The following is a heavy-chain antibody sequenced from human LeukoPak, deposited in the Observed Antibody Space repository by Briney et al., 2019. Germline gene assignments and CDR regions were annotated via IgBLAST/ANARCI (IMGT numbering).Heavy chain of an antibody. CDR1: GFTFSSYS. J-gene: IGHJ4*02. D-gene: IGHD3-16*02. V-gene: IGHV3-21*01. CDR2: ISSSSSYI. CDR3: VPLYHGGVAY. Sequence: GGSLRLSCAASGFTFSSYSMNWVRQAPGKGLEWVSTISSSSSYIYYADSVKGRFTISRDNAKNSLYLQMNSLRAEDTAVYYCVPLYHGGVAYWGQGTLVTVSS.